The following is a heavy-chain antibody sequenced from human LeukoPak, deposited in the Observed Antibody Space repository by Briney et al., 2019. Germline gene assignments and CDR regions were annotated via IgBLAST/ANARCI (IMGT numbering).Heavy chain of an antibody. D-gene: IGHD2-2*01. V-gene: IGHV3-21*01. CDR2: MSTSSSYI. CDR1: GFIFSDYF. J-gene: IGHJ4*02. CDR3: ARDGGYCSGASCYHYFDY. Sequence: PGGSLRLSCAASGFIFSDYFMTWIRQAPGKGLEWVSSMSTSSSYIYYADSVKGRFTISRDNAKNSLYLQMNSLRAEDTAVYYCARDGGYCSGASCYHYFDYWGQGTLVTVSS.